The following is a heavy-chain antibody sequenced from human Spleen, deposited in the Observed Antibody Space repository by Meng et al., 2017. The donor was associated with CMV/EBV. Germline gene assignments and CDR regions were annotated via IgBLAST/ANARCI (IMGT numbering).Heavy chain of an antibody. CDR1: GITVSRSY. CDR2: IYAGGKT. CDR3: ARDRIPPMIVIAGYYVMDV. D-gene: IGHD3-22*01. J-gene: IGHJ6*02. Sequence: GESLKISCAASGITVSRSYINWVRQGPGKGLEWVSAIYAGGKTYYADSVKGRFTISRDTSQNIVYLQINSLRPDDTAVYYCARDRIPPMIVIAGYYVMDVWGQGTTVTVSS. V-gene: IGHV3-66*01.